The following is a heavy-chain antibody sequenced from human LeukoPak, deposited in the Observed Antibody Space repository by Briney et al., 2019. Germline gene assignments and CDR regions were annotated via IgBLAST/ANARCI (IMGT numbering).Heavy chain of an antibody. CDR3: ATLYLDNWFDP. V-gene: IGHV1-69*10. Sequence: GASVKVSCKASGGTFSDYALNWVRQAPGQGLEWMGVFIPVLGTANSTQNFQDRVSITADISTNTVYMELSSLRSDDTAVYYCATLYLDNWFDPWGQGTLVTVSS. CDR1: GGTFSDYA. J-gene: IGHJ5*02. D-gene: IGHD3-10*01. CDR2: FIPVLGTA.